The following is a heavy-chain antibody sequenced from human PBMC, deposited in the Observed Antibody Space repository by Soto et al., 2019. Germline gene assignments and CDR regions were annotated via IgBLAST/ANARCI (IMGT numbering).Heavy chain of an antibody. V-gene: IGHV6-1*01. CDR1: GDSVSSNTAA. J-gene: IGHJ4*02. CDR3: AGGVAGSGFDL. Sequence: PSQTLSLTCAISGDSVSSNTAAWNWIRSSPSRGLEWLGRTYYRSNWRHDYAVSVKSRITVNPDTSKNHFSLQLNSVTPDDTAVYYCAGGVAGSGFDLWGQGTLDTVSS. CDR2: TYYRSNWRH. D-gene: IGHD6-19*01.